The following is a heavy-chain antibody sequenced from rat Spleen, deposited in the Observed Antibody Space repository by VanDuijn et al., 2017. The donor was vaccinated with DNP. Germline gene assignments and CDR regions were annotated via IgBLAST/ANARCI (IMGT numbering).Heavy chain of an antibody. CDR3: ARAGWHGWLAY. D-gene: IGHD1-11*01. Sequence: EVKLVESGGGLVQPGRSLKLSCAASGFNFNGYWLGWVRQAPGKGLEWIGEINKESSTINYTPSLKDKFTISRDNAQNTLYLQMSKLGSEDTAIYYCARAGWHGWLAYWGQGTLVTVSS. CDR2: INKESSTI. CDR1: GFNFNGYW. V-gene: IGHV4-2*01. J-gene: IGHJ3*01.